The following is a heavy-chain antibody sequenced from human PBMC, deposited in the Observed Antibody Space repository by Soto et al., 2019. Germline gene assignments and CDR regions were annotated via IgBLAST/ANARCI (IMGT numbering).Heavy chain of an antibody. CDR2: ISAYNGNT. CDR3: ARGLVYSGYVDYYSYMDV. J-gene: IGHJ6*03. Sequence: QVQLVQSGAEVKKPGASVKVSCKASGYTFTSYGISWVRQAPGQGLEWMGWISAYNGNTNYAQKLQGRVTMTTDTSTSTAEMELRRLRSDDTAVYYCARGLVYSGYVDYYSYMDVWGKGTTVTVSS. D-gene: IGHD5-12*01. V-gene: IGHV1-18*01. CDR1: GYTFTSYG.